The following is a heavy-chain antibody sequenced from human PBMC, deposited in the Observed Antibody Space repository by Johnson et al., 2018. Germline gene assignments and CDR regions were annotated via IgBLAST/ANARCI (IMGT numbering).Heavy chain of an antibody. CDR3: AGDKKGMASSWYTGGYFHH. Sequence: QVQLVESGGGVVQPGRSLRLSCAASGFTFSTYAMHWVRQAPGKGLEWVAVISYDGGNKYFADSVKGRFTISRDNSKKTLSLQMNSLRAEDTAVYYWAGDKKGMASSWYTGGYFHHWGQGTLVTVSS. CDR2: ISYDGGNK. D-gene: IGHD6-13*01. CDR1: GFTFSTYA. J-gene: IGHJ1*01. V-gene: IGHV3-30*03.